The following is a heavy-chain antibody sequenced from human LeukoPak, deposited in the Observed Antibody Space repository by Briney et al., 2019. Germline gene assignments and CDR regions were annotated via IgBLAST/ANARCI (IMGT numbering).Heavy chain of an antibody. V-gene: IGHV5-51*01. Sequence: HGESLKISCKGSGYRFSTYWIAWMRQMPGKGLEYMGVVYPDDSDVIYNPSFQGQVTISVDRSINTAYLQWTSLNVSDTAVYYCARLLTTYFDFWGQGALVTVS. J-gene: IGHJ4*02. CDR2: VYPDDSDV. CDR1: GYRFSTYW. CDR3: ARLLTTYFDF. D-gene: IGHD4/OR15-4a*01.